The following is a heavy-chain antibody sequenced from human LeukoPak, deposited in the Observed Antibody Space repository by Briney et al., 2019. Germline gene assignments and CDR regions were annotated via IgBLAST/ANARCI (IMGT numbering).Heavy chain of an antibody. CDR2: IYYSGST. CDR3: ARLSTVTTSFDC. Sequence: MPSETLSLTCTVSGGSISSYYWSWIRQPPGKGLEWIGYIYYSGSTNYKPSLKSRVTISVDTSKNQFSLKLSSVTAADTAVYYCARLSTVTTSFDCWGQGTLVTVSS. D-gene: IGHD4-17*01. J-gene: IGHJ4*02. V-gene: IGHV4-59*12. CDR1: GGSISSYY.